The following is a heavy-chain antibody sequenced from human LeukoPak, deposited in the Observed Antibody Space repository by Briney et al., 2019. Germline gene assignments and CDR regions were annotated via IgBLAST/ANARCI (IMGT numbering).Heavy chain of an antibody. CDR2: IYYSGST. CDR3: ASSRARPRNWFDP. Sequence: SQTLSLTCTVSGGSISSGSYYWSWIRQPAGKGLEWIGYIYYSGSTNYNPSLKSRVTISVDTSKNQFSLKLSSVTAADTAVYYCASSRARPRNWFDPWGQGTLVTVSS. D-gene: IGHD6-6*01. CDR1: GGSISSGSYY. J-gene: IGHJ5*02. V-gene: IGHV4-61*10.